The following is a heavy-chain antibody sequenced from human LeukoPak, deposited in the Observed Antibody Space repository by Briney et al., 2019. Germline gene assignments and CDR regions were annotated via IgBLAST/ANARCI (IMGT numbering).Heavy chain of an antibody. CDR3: ARELSRQLVTYYYYMDV. D-gene: IGHD6-6*01. CDR2: ISSSSSTI. CDR1: GFTFSSYS. J-gene: IGHJ6*03. Sequence: GGSLRLSCAASGFTFSSYSMNWVRQAPGKGLEWVSYISSSSSTIYYADSAKGRFTISRDNAKNSLYLQMNSLRAEDTAVYYCARELSRQLVTYYYYMDVWGKGTTVTVSS. V-gene: IGHV3-48*01.